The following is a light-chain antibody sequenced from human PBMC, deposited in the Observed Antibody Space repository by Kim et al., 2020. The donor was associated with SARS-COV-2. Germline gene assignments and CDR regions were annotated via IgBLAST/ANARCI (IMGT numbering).Light chain of an antibody. CDR1: QSIASN. V-gene: IGKV3D-15*01. Sequence: SVSPGKRATLSRRASQSIASNLAWFQQKPGQPPRLLIFDASTRATGIPARFSGSGSGTEFTLTISSLQSEDFAVYYCQQYNDWCTFGQGTKVDIK. CDR2: DAS. J-gene: IGKJ1*01. CDR3: QQYNDWCT.